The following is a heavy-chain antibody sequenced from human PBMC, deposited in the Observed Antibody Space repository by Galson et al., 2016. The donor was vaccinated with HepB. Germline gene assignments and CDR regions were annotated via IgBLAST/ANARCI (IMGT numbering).Heavy chain of an antibody. V-gene: IGHV1-46*01. CDR3: ARETGYSNGRLDY. D-gene: IGHD5-18*01. CDR1: GDTFTNYY. Sequence: ASGDTFTNYYIHWVRQAPGQGLEWMGIINPSGLSTYYAQKFQGRVTMTRDTSTSTVYMEVSNLRSEDTAVYYCARETGYSNGRLDYWGQGTLVTVSS. J-gene: IGHJ4*02. CDR2: INPSGLST.